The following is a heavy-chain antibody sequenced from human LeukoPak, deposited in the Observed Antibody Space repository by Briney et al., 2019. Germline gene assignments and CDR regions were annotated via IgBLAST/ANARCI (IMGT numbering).Heavy chain of an antibody. CDR2: ISYDGNNK. CDR3: AKAKSSGSFDY. J-gene: IGHJ4*02. V-gene: IGHV3-30*18. CDR1: GFTFSSYD. Sequence: GRSLRLSCAASGFTFSSYDMHWVRQAPGKGLEWVAIISYDGNNKYYGDSVKGRFTISRDNSKNTLYLQMNSLRAEDTAVYYCAKAKSSGSFDYWGQGTLVTVSS. D-gene: IGHD6-19*01.